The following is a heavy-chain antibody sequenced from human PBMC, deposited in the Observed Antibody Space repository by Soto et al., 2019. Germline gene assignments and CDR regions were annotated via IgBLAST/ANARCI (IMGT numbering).Heavy chain of an antibody. J-gene: IGHJ2*01. V-gene: IGHV3-23*01. CDR3: AKGNGIVVPGGWYFDL. CDR2: ISGSGGST. Sequence: EVQLLESGGGLVQPGGSLRLSCAASGFTFSSYAMSWVRQAPGKGLEWVSAISGSGGSTYYADSVKGRFTISRDNSKNTLYLQMNSLRAEDTAVYYCAKGNGIVVPGGWYFDLWGRGTLVTVSS. CDR1: GFTFSSYA. D-gene: IGHD3-22*01.